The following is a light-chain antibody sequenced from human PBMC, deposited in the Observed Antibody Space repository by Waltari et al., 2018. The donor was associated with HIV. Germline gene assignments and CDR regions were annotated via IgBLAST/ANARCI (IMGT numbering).Light chain of an antibody. CDR1: RSNIGSNS. CDR3: AAWDDNLNGL. V-gene: IGLV1-44*01. CDR2: DDN. Sequence: QSVLTQPPSASGTLGQRVTISCSGRRSNIGSNSVTWYQQLPGTAPKLVISDDNRRPSGAPDRFSGPKSGTSASLAISVLQSEDEADYYCAAWDDNLNGLFGGGTKLTVL. J-gene: IGLJ2*01.